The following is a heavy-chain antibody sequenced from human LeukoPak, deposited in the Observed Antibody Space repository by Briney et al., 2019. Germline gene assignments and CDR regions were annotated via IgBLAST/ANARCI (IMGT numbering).Heavy chain of an antibody. V-gene: IGHV3-48*01. CDR3: ARMSGSRLLGY. CDR1: GFTFSSHS. Sequence: GGSLRLSCAASGFTFSSHSMNWVRQTPGKGLEWVSYISSGSSARYYADSVKGRFTISRDDARNSLYLQMNSLRAEDTAVYYCARMSGSRLLGYWGQGTLVTVSS. D-gene: IGHD3-3*01. CDR2: ISSGSSAR. J-gene: IGHJ4*02.